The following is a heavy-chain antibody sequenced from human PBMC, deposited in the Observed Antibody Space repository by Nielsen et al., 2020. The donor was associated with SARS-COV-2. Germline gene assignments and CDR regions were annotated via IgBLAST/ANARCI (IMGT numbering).Heavy chain of an antibody. CDR3: ARGGGSYEH. CDR2: IYYSGST. D-gene: IGHD1-26*01. Sequence: PGKGLEWIGYIYYSGSTYYNPSLKSRVTISVDTSKNQFSLKLSSVTAADTAVYYCARGGGSYEHWGQGTLVTVSS. J-gene: IGHJ1*01. V-gene: IGHV4-31*02.